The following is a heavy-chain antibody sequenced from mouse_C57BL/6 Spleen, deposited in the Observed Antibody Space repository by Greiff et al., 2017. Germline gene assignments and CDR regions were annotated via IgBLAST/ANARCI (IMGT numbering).Heavy chain of an antibody. V-gene: IGHV1-53*01. Sequence: QVQLQQPGTELVKPGASVKLSCKASGYTFTSYWMHWVKQRPGQGLEWIGNINPSNGGTNYNAKFKSKATLTVDKSSRTAYMQLSSLTSEDSAVYYCARLRGWDRNFDYWGQGTTLTVSS. CDR3: ARLRGWDRNFDY. CDR2: INPSNGGT. D-gene: IGHD4-1*01. CDR1: GYTFTSYW. J-gene: IGHJ2*01.